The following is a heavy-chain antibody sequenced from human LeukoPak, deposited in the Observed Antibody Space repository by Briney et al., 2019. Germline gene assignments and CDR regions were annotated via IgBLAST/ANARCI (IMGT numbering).Heavy chain of an antibody. Sequence: NPGGSLRLSCAASGFTFSSYWMTWVRQAPGKGLEWVANTKQDGSEKYYVDSVKGRFTISRDNAKNSLYLQMNSLRAEDTAVDYGARGNCSRTSCYSPYYYYAMLAWRQVSTVTV. CDR2: TKQDGSEK. D-gene: IGHD2-2*01. V-gene: IGHV3-7*01. J-gene: IGHJ6*02. CDR3: ARGNCSRTSCYSPYYYYAMLA. CDR1: GFTFSSYW.